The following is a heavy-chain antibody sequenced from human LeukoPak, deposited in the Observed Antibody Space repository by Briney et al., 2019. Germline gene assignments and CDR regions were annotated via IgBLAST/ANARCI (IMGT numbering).Heavy chain of an antibody. V-gene: IGHV3-21*01. CDR3: ARGGDTAMVYNWFDP. CDR2: ISSSSSYM. J-gene: IGHJ5*02. Sequence: GGSLRLSCAASGFTFSSYSMNWVRQAPGKGLKWVSSISSSSSYMYYADSVKGRFTISRDNAKNSLYLQMNSLRAEDTAVYYCARGGDTAMVYNWFDPWGQGTLVTVSS. CDR1: GFTFSSYS. D-gene: IGHD5-18*01.